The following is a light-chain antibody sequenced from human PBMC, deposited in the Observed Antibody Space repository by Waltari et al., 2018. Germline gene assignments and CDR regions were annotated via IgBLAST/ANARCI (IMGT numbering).Light chain of an antibody. Sequence: APRPGRASQSVSSSYLAWYQRMPGQAPRLLIYGASNRATGIPDRFSGSGSGTDFTLTISRLEPEDFAVYYCQQYDSSPPTFGQGTKLEIK. CDR2: GAS. CDR3: QQYDSSPPT. CDR1: QSVSSSY. J-gene: IGKJ2*01. V-gene: IGKV3-20*01.